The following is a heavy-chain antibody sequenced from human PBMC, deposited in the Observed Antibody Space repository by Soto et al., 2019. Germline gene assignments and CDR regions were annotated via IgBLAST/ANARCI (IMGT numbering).Heavy chain of an antibody. D-gene: IGHD7-27*01. V-gene: IGHV1-2*04. CDR1: GYTFTGYY. CDR3: AGGPSLGIVYYYYMDV. Sequence: ASVKVSCKASGYTFTGYYMHWVRQAPGQGLEWMGWINPNSGGTNYAQKFQGWVTMTRDTSISTAYMELSRLRSDDTAVYYCAGGPSLGIVYYYYMDVWGKGTTVTVSS. J-gene: IGHJ6*03. CDR2: INPNSGGT.